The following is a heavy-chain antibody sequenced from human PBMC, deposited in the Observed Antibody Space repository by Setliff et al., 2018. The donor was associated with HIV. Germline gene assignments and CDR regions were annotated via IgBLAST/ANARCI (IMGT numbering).Heavy chain of an antibody. CDR3: AKNYFDTSGWSAVDN. V-gene: IGHV1-2*02. CDR2: INPNTGNT. CDR1: GYRFTGYF. Sequence: ASVKVSCKASGYRFTGYFIHWVRRAPGQGLEWMGWINPNTGNTHFPPNFQGRVTMTRDTSINTAYMELTSLRSDDTAVYYCAKNYFDTSGWSAVDNWGQGTLVTVSS. D-gene: IGHD3-22*01. J-gene: IGHJ4*02.